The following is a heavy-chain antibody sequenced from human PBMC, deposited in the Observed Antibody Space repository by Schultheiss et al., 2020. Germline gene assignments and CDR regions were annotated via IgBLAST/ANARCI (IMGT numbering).Heavy chain of an antibody. Sequence: SVKVSCKASGYTFTGYYMHWVRQAPGQGLEWMGRIIPTIGVATYAQKFQGRVTFTADKSTNTAYMGLTSLTSEDTAVYYCARGSGIVVVPAAIYWFDPWGQGTLVTVSS. V-gene: IGHV1-69*04. J-gene: IGHJ5*02. D-gene: IGHD2-2*01. CDR1: GYTFTGYY. CDR3: ARGSGIVVVPAAIYWFDP. CDR2: IIPTIGVA.